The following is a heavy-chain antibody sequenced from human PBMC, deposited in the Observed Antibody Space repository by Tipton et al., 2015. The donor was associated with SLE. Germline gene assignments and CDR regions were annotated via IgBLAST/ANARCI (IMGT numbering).Heavy chain of an antibody. V-gene: IGHV3-23*03. CDR3: AKENDS. J-gene: IGHJ4*02. CDR1: GFTFSDYG. CDR2: IYSGGST. Sequence: SLRLSCATSGFTFSDYGMSWVRQAPGKGLEWVSVIYSGGSTAYADSVKGRFTISRDISKNTVYLQMNSLSPEDTAVYYCAKENDSWGQGTLVTVTS.